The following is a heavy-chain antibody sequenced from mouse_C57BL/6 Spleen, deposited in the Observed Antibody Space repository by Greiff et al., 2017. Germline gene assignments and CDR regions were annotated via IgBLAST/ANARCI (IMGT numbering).Heavy chain of an antibody. V-gene: IGHV1-62-2*01. CDR1: GYTFTEYT. CDR3: ARHEDDYSSSSYWYFDV. CDR2: FYPGSGSI. Sequence: QVQLQQSGAELVKPGASVKLSCKASGYTFTEYTIHWVKQRSGQGLEWIGWFYPGSGSIKYNEKFKDKATLTADKSSSTVYMELSRLTSEDSAVYFCARHEDDYSSSSYWYFDVWGTGTTVTVSS. D-gene: IGHD1-1*01. J-gene: IGHJ1*03.